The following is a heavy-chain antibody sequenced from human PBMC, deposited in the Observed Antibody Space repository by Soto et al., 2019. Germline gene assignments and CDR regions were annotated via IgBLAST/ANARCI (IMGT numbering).Heavy chain of an antibody. V-gene: IGHV3-11*01. J-gene: IGHJ6*02. Sequence: GGSLRLSCAASGFTFSDYYMSWVRQAPGKGLEWVSYISNSGNGHYIYYADSVKGRFTISRDNAEDTLYLQMNSLKAEDTAVYYCTRSGDYYYDSSGYSPNYYYYGMDVWGQGTTVTVSS. D-gene: IGHD3-22*01. CDR3: TRSGDYYYDSSGYSPNYYYYGMDV. CDR2: ISNSGNGHYI. CDR1: GFTFSDYY.